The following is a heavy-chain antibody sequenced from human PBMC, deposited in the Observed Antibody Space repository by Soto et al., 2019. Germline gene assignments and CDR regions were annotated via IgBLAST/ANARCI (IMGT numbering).Heavy chain of an antibody. Sequence: QVQLQETGPGLVKPSQTLSLTCTVSGVSITSGDNYWSWIRQPPGKGLEWIGYIFYIGNAYYNPSLQSRVIISVKTSRNQFSLRLTSVTAADTAVYYCVRKPGTTFLGSFFDHWGQGTLVTVSS. CDR3: VRKPGTTFLGSFFDH. D-gene: IGHD1-7*01. CDR2: IFYIGNA. V-gene: IGHV4-30-4*01. CDR1: GVSITSGDNY. J-gene: IGHJ4*02.